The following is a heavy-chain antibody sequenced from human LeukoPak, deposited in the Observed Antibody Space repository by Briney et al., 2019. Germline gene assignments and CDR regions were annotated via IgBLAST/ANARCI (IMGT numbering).Heavy chain of an antibody. J-gene: IGHJ4*02. CDR3: SRASSSVPNLLDY. V-gene: IGHV3-74*01. Sequence: QPGGSLRLSCAASGFTFSSNWMHWVRQGPGKGLVWVSRISTDGSSTTYADSVKGRFTISRDNAKNTLYLQMNSLRAEDTAVYYCSRASSSVPNLLDYWGQGNLVTVSS. D-gene: IGHD6-19*01. CDR2: ISTDGSST. CDR1: GFTFSSNW.